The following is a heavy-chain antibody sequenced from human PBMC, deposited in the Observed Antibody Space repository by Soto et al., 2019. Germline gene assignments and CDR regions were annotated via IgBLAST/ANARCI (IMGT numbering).Heavy chain of an antibody. J-gene: IGHJ4*02. CDR2: INAGNGNT. CDR1: GYTFTSYA. Sequence: QVQLVQSGAEVKKPGASVKVSCKASGYTFTSYAMHWGRQAPGQRLEWMGWINAGNGNTKYSQKFQGRVTITRDTSASTADMEMSSLRSEDTAVYYFARDGGATGDWGQGTLVTVSS. D-gene: IGHD1-26*01. V-gene: IGHV1-3*01. CDR3: ARDGGATGD.